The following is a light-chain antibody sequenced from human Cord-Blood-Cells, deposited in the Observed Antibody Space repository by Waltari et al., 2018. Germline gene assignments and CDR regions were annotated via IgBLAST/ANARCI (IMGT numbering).Light chain of an antibody. V-gene: IGKV3-20*01. J-gene: IGKJ2*01. CDR2: GAS. CDR1: QSGSSSY. CDR3: QQYGSSPYT. Sequence: EIVLTQSPGTLSLSQGERATFSCRASQSGSSSYLAWYQQKHGQAPRLLIYGASSRATGIPDRFSGSGSGTDFTLTISRLEPEDFAVYYCQQYGSSPYTFGQGTKLEIK.